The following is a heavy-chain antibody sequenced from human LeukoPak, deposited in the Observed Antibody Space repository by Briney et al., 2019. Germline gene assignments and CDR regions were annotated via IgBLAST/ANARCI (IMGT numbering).Heavy chain of an antibody. D-gene: IGHD1-26*01. CDR2: MYYSGST. J-gene: IGHJ4*02. CDR1: GGSVSSGSYC. CDR3: ARGGSYYKYFDY. Sequence: PSETLSLTCTVSGGSVSSGSYCWSWIRQPPGKRLEWIAYMYYSGSTNYNPSLKSRVTISVDTSKNQFSLKLSSVTAADTAVYYCARGGSYYKYFDYWGQGTLVTVSS. V-gene: IGHV4-61*01.